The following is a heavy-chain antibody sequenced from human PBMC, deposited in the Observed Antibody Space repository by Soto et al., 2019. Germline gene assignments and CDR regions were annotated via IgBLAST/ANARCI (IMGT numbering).Heavy chain of an antibody. J-gene: IGHJ6*02. CDR1: GFTFNSYG. CDR2: ISHDGSKT. CDR3: AKDLHRFAMAV. D-gene: IGHD3-10*01. V-gene: IGHV3-30*18. Sequence: GGSLRLSCAASGFTFNSYGIHWVRQAPGKGLEWVAVISHDGSKTNYADSVKGRVTISRDNSKDTVYLQMNSLRAEDTAVYYCAKDLHRFAMAVWGQGTTVTVSS.